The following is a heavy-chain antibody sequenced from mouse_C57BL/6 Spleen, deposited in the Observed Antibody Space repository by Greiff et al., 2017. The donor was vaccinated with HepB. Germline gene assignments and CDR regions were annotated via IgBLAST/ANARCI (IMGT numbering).Heavy chain of an antibody. CDR3: ARTPFYYYGSSYGYFDV. V-gene: IGHV1-9*01. J-gene: IGHJ1*03. Sequence: VQLQQSGAELMKPGASVKLSCKATGYTFTGYWIEWVKQRPGHGLEWIGEILPGSGSTNYNEKFKGKATFTADTSSNTAYMQLSSLTTEDSAIYYCARTPFYYYGSSYGYFDVWGTGTTVTVSS. CDR2: ILPGSGST. CDR1: GYTFTGYW. D-gene: IGHD1-1*01.